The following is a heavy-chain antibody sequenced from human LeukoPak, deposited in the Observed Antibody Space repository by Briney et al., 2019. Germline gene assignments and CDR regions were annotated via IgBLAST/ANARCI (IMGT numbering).Heavy chain of an antibody. CDR2: IKQDGSEK. CDR3: ARGGPAAMVDP. J-gene: IGHJ5*02. CDR1: GFTFSSYW. D-gene: IGHD2-2*01. V-gene: IGHV3-7*01. Sequence: GGSLRVSCAASGFTFSSYWMSWVRQAPGKGLEWVANIKQDGSEKYYVDSVKGRFTISRDNAKNSLYLQMNSLRAEDTAVYYCARGGPAAMVDPWGQGTLVTVSS.